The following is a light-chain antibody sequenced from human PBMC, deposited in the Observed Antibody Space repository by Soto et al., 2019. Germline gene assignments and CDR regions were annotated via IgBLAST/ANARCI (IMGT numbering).Light chain of an antibody. V-gene: IGLV1-40*01. CDR2: RNN. CDR1: SSNIGAVYD. CDR3: QSYDNGLTGLHV. Sequence: QSVLTQPPSVSGAPGQRVTISCTGSSSNIGAVYDVHWYQHLPGTAPKLLIYRNNYRPSGVPDRFSGSKSGTSASLAITGLQADDEAEYYCQSYDNGLTGLHVFGTGTKLTVL. J-gene: IGLJ1*01.